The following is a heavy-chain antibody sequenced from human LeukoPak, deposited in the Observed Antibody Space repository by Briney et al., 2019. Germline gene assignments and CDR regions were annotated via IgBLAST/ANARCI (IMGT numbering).Heavy chain of an antibody. CDR1: GLTFSSYA. CDR2: IRDTGGST. V-gene: IGHV3-23*01. Sequence: GGSLRLSCAASGLTFSSYAMSWVRQAPGKGLEWVSGIRDTGGSTYYADSVKGRFTISRDNSKNTLYLQMNTLRAEDTAIYYCAKSAGTALYYNMDVWGQGTTVTVSS. CDR3: AKSAGTALYYNMDV. J-gene: IGHJ6*02. D-gene: IGHD1-7*01.